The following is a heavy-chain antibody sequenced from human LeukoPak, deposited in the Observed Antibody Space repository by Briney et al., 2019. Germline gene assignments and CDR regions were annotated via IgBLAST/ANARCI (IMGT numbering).Heavy chain of an antibody. CDR3: TRDRSRAEDD. CDR1: GFTFSGHW. D-gene: IGHD1-14*01. V-gene: IGHV3-7*01. CDR2: INKGGSDK. Sequence: GGSLRLSCAASGFTFSGHWMSWVRQAPGKGLEWVANINKGGSDKYYVDSVKGRFTISRDNANNLLYLQMNSLRGEDTAVYYCTRDRSRAEDDWGQGTLVTVFS. J-gene: IGHJ4*02.